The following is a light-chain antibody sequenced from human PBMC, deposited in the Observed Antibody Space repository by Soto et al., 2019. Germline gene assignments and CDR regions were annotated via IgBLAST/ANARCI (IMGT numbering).Light chain of an antibody. Sequence: EIVLTQSPGTRSLSPGERATLSCRASQSVSSSYLAWYQQKPGQAPRLLIYGASSRATGIPDRFSGSGSGTDLTLTISRLEPEDFAVYYCQQYGRSPWTFGQGTKVDI. CDR2: GAS. V-gene: IGKV3-20*01. J-gene: IGKJ1*01. CDR3: QQYGRSPWT. CDR1: QSVSSSY.